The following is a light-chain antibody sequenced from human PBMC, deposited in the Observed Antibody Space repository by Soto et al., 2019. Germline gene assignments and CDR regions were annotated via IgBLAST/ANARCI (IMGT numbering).Light chain of an antibody. CDR2: GAS. J-gene: IGKJ2*01. Sequence: EIVMTQSPATLSVSLGERATLSCRASQSVSSNLAWYQQKPGQAPRLLIYGASTRATGIAARFIGSGSGTEFTLTILILQSEHFALYYCQQHNNWPPYALGQGTKLEIK. CDR3: QQHNNWPPYA. CDR1: QSVSSN. V-gene: IGKV3-15*01.